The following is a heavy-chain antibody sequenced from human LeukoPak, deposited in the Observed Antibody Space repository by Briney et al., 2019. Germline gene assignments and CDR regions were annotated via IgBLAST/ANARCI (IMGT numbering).Heavy chain of an antibody. CDR3: AKFLPTHIVVANYYFDY. CDR1: GFTFSSYA. D-gene: IGHD2-21*01. J-gene: IGHJ4*02. Sequence: PGGSLRLSCAASGFTFSSYAMSWVRQAPGKGLEWVSAISGSGGSTSYAASVKGRFTISRDNSKNTLYLQMNSLRAEDTAVYYCAKFLPTHIVVANYYFDYWGQGTLVTVSS. CDR2: ISGSGGST. V-gene: IGHV3-23*01.